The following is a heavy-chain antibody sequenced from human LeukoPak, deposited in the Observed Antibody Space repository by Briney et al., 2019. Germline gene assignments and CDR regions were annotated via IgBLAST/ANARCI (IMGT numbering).Heavy chain of an antibody. CDR2: ISSRSNYI. CDR1: GLTVRTSS. CDR3: ARDYLGFGESGFDY. D-gene: IGHD3-10*01. V-gene: IGHV3-21*01. Sequence: GGSLRLSWAPSGLTVRTSSMSWVRQAPGKGLEWVASISSRSNYIYYADSLKGRVTVSRDNARNSLFLQMTSLRAEDTAVYYCARDYLGFGESGFDYWGQGTQVIVSS. J-gene: IGHJ4*02.